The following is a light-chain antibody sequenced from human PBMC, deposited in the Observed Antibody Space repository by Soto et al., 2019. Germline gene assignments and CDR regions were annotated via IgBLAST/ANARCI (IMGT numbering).Light chain of an antibody. CDR3: QQYGDSPFA. V-gene: IGKV3-20*01. CDR1: QSIYINS. CDR2: AAT. Sequence: EIVLTQSPGTLSLSPGERATLSCRASQSIYINSLAWYQHKRGQAPRLLTYAATVRATAVPDRFNGSGSGTDFALTISRLEPEDSAMYYCQQYGDSPFAFGPGTKVDIK. J-gene: IGKJ3*01.